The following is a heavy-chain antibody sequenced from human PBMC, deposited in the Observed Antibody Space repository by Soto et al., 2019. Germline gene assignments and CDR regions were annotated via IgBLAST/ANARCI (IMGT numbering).Heavy chain of an antibody. CDR3: ARDRSTMIPRFYGMDV. CDR2: ISSSSSTI. D-gene: IGHD3-22*01. CDR1: GFTFSSYS. V-gene: IGHV3-48*02. Sequence: EVQLVESGGGLVQPGGSLRLSCAASGFTFSSYSMNWVRQAPGKGLEWVSYISSSSSTIYYADSVKGRFTISRDNAKNSRYLQMNSRRDEDTAVYYCARDRSTMIPRFYGMDVWGQGTTVTVSS. J-gene: IGHJ6*02.